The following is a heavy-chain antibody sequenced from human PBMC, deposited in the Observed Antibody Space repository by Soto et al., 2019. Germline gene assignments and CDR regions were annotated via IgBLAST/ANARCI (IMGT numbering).Heavy chain of an antibody. J-gene: IGHJ4*02. D-gene: IGHD2-15*01. CDR3: ARAPGYCSGGSCYTTDFDY. V-gene: IGHV1-2*04. CDR1: GYTFTGYY. CDR2: INPNSGGT. Sequence: QVQLVQSGAEVKKPGASVKVSCKASGYTFTGYYMHWVRQAPGQGLEWMGWINPNSGGTNYAQKFQGWVTMTRDTSISTAYMELSRLRSDDTAVYYCARAPGYCSGGSCYTTDFDYWGQGTLVTVSS.